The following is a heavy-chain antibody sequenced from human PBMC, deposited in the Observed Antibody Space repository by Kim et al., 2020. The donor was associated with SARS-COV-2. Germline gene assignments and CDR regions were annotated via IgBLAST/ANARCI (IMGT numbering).Heavy chain of an antibody. CDR3: AKDTKYNVVMTPTHLNNWFDP. D-gene: IGHD2-21*02. V-gene: IGHV3-30*18. Sequence: GGSLRLSCAASGFNFSCYGMNWVRQARGKGLEWVGVIDYDGSQKYYEESVEGRFTISRDNSKNTLYLQMNSLRAEDTAVYYCAKDTKYNVVMTPTHLNNWFDPWGQGTLVTVS. CDR2: IDYDGSQK. J-gene: IGHJ5*02. CDR1: GFNFSCYG.